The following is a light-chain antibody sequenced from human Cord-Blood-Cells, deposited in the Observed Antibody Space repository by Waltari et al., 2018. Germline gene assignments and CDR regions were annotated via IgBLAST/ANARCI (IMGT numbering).Light chain of an antibody. CDR1: QSVSSN. CDR3: QQYNNWPPWT. V-gene: IGKV3-15*01. J-gene: IGKJ1*01. CDR2: GAS. Sequence: IVMTKSPLTLSVSPGERATLSCRASQSVSSNLAWYQQKPGQAPRLLIYGASTRATGIPARFSGSASGTEFTLTISSLQSEDFAVYYCQQYNNWPPWTFGQGTKVEIK.